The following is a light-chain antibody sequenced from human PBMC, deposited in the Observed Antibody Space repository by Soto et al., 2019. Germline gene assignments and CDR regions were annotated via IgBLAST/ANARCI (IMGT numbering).Light chain of an antibody. CDR1: QRVSSNH. J-gene: IGKJ1*01. Sequence: ESVLTQSPGTLSLSPGERATLSCRASQRVSSNHLAWYQQKRGQPPRLLIYGASSRATGTPGRFSGSGSGTDFTLTITRLEPEDFAVYYCQQYNNWPRTFGQGTKV. CDR2: GAS. CDR3: QQYNNWPRT. V-gene: IGKV3-20*01.